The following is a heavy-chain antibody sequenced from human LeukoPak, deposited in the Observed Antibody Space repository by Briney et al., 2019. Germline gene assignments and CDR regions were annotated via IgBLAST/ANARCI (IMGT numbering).Heavy chain of an antibody. Sequence: GGSLRLSCAASGFTFSSYGMHWVRQAPGKGLEWVAVISYDGSNKYYADSVKGRFTISRDNSKNTLYLQMNSLRAEDMALYYCAKGRRGSYSGDAFDIWGQGTMVTVSS. CDR2: ISYDGSNK. CDR3: AKGRRGSYSGDAFDI. CDR1: GFTFSSYG. D-gene: IGHD1-26*01. V-gene: IGHV3-30*18. J-gene: IGHJ3*02.